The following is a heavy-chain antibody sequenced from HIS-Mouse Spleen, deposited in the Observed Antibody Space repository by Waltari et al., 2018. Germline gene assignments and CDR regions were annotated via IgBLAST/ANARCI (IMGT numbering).Heavy chain of an antibody. J-gene: IGHJ2*01. Sequence: QLQLQESGPGLVKPSETLSLTCTVSGGSISSSSYYWGWIRQPPGKGLEWMGSIYYSGSTYLNPSLKSRVTISVDTSKNQFSRKLSSVTAADTAVYYWAREIPYSSSWYDWYFDLWGRGTLVTVSS. D-gene: IGHD6-13*01. CDR3: AREIPYSSSWYDWYFDL. V-gene: IGHV4-39*07. CDR2: IYYSGST. CDR1: GGSISSSSYY.